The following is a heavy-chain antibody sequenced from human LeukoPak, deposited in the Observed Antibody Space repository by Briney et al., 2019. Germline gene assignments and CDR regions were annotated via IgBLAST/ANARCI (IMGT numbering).Heavy chain of an antibody. J-gene: IGHJ4*02. Sequence: KPSETLSLTCTVSGGSISSGGYYWSWIRQHPGKGLEWIGYIYYSGSTYYNPSLKSRVTISVDTSKNQFSLKLSSVTAADTAVYYCARSIQLWLGAFDYWGQGTLVTVSS. CDR3: ARSIQLWLGAFDY. V-gene: IGHV4-31*03. D-gene: IGHD5-18*01. CDR2: IYYSGST. CDR1: GGSISSGGYY.